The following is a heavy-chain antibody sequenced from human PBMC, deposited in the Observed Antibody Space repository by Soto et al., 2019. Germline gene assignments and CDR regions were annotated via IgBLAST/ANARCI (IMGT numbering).Heavy chain of an antibody. J-gene: IGHJ4*02. Sequence: EVQLLESGGGLVQPGGALRLSCAASGFTFSSHAMSWVRQAPRKGLEWISSISAGSEGAYYADSVRGRFTISRDNSNNTLFLQMNSLRAEDTAVYYCARDLWWYLHWGQGTLVTVSS. CDR3: ARDLWWYLH. D-gene: IGHD2-15*01. V-gene: IGHV3-23*01. CDR1: GFTFSSHA. CDR2: ISAGSEGA.